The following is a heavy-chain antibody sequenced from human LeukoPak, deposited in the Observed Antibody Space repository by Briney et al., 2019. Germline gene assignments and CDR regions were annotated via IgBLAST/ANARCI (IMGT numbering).Heavy chain of an antibody. CDR1: DFTFSSFS. V-gene: IGHV3-21*01. J-gene: IGHJ3*02. CDR3: ARVRDTALAEAFDI. Sequence: GGSLRLSCAASDFTFSSFSMNWVRQAPGKGLEWVSSISSSSIYIYYVDSVKGRFTISRDNAKNSLYLQMNSLRAGDTAVYYCARVRDTALAEAFDIWGQGTMVTVSS. D-gene: IGHD5-18*01. CDR2: ISSSSIYI.